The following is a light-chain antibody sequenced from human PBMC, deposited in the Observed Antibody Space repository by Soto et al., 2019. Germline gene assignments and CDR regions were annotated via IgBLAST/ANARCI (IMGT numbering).Light chain of an antibody. J-gene: IGLJ2*01. CDR1: KLGDKY. Sequence: SYELTQPPSVSVSPGQTASITCSGDKLGDKYVCWYQQKPGQSPVVVIYQDNKRPSGIPERFSGSNSGNTATLTISGTQAMDEADYYCQAWDSSVVFGGGTKVTVL. V-gene: IGLV3-1*01. CDR2: QDN. CDR3: QAWDSSVV.